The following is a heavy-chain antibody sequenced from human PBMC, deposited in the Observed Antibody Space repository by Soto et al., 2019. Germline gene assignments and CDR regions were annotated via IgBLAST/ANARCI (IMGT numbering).Heavy chain of an antibody. D-gene: IGHD3-10*01. V-gene: IGHV4-59*08. Sequence: PSETLSLTCTVSGGSISSYYWSCILQPPGKELECIGYIYYSGSTNYNPSLKRRGTISVDTSKNQFSLKLSSVTAADTAVYYCAIHEGSMVRGVAIDYPGQGTLVTVSS. CDR1: GGSISSYY. CDR3: AIHEGSMVRGVAIDY. CDR2: IYYSGST. J-gene: IGHJ4*02.